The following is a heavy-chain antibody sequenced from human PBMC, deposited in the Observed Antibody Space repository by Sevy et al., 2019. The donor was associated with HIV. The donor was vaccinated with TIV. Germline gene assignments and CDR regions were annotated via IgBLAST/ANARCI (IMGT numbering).Heavy chain of an antibody. CDR2: IFPSGGS. Sequence: SETLSLTCTVSGGSIRSGRYYWTWIRPPAGQGLEWIGRIFPSGGSNFNPSMMSRVSMSINTSKKQFSLRQTSVTAADTAEYYCARGEGDGYNYGYFDSWGPGTLVTVSS. CDR3: ARGEGDGYNYGYFDS. CDR1: GGSIRSGRYY. J-gene: IGHJ4*02. D-gene: IGHD5-12*01. V-gene: IGHV4-61*02.